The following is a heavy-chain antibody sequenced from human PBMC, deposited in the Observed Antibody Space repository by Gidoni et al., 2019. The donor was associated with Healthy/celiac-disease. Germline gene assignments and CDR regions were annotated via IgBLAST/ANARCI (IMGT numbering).Heavy chain of an antibody. Sequence: QVQLQESGPGLVKPSETLSHTCGVSGYSISSGYYWGWIRPPPGKGLEWIGSIYHSGSTYYNPSLKSRVTISVDTSKNQFSLKLSSVTAADTAVYYCARLVDTAFYYFDYGGQGTLVTVSS. CDR2: IYHSGST. J-gene: IGHJ4*02. V-gene: IGHV4-38-2*01. CDR1: GYSISSGYY. D-gene: IGHD5-18*01. CDR3: ARLVDTAFYYFDY.